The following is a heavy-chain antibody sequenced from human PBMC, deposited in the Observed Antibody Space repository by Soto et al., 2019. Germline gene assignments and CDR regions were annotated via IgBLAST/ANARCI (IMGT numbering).Heavy chain of an antibody. V-gene: IGHV4-34*01. Sequence: SETLSLTCAVYGGSFSGYYWSWIRQPPGKGLEWIGEINHSGSTNYNPSLKSRVTISVDTSKNQFSLKLSSVTAADTAVYYCEREGRSGYGWFWDYWGKETLVTVS. J-gene: IGHJ4*02. CDR1: GGSFSGYY. CDR3: EREGRSGYGWFWDY. D-gene: IGHD6-13*01. CDR2: INHSGST.